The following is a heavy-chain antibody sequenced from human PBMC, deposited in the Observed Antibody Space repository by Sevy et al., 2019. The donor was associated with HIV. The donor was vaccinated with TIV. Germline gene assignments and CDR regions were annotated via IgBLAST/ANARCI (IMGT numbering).Heavy chain of an antibody. V-gene: IGHV3-7*01. J-gene: IGHJ4*02. CDR3: VRAIAADASL. D-gene: IGHD6-13*01. CDR2: IKQDGSVK. Sequence: GGSLRLSCAASGFTLNSYWMSWVRQAPGKGLEWVANIKQDGSVKYYVDSAKGRFTISRDNARNLVYLQMSSLTAEDTALYYCVRAIAADASLWGQGTLVTVSS. CDR1: GFTLNSYW.